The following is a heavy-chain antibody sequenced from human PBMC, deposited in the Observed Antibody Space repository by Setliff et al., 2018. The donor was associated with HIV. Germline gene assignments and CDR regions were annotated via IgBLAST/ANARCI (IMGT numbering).Heavy chain of an antibody. V-gene: IGHV4-34*01. D-gene: IGHD3-22*01. CDR1: GGSFSGYY. Sequence: SETLSLTCAVYGGSFSGYYWSWIRQPPGKGLECIGEINHSGSTNHNPSLKSRVTISVDTSKKQFSLRLSSVTAADTAVYYCARQPHDFDSSGYYGDAFDIWGQGTMVTVSS. CDR3: ARQPHDFDSSGYYGDAFDI. CDR2: INHSGST. J-gene: IGHJ3*02.